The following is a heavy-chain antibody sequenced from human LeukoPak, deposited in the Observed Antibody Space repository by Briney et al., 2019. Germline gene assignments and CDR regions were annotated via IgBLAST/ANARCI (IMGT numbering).Heavy chain of an antibody. CDR3: ARTTMIVVVIDVAFDI. D-gene: IGHD3-22*01. CDR2: INPNRGGT. Sequence: ASLKVSCAASGYTFTSYYMPWVRQAPGQGLEWMGWINPNRGGTNYAQKFQGRVTITRDTSISTAYMELSRLRSDDTAVYYCARTTMIVVVIDVAFDIWGQGTMVTVSS. J-gene: IGHJ3*02. V-gene: IGHV1-2*02. CDR1: GYTFTSYY.